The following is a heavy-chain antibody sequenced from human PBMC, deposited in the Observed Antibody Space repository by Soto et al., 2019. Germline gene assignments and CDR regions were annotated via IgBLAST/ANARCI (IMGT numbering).Heavy chain of an antibody. CDR1: GYSFTSYW. CDR2: IYPGDSDT. J-gene: IGHJ6*02. D-gene: IGHD3-22*01. Sequence: GESLKISCKGSGYSFTSYWIGWVRQMPGKGLEWMGFIYPGDSDTRYSPSFQGQVTISADKSISTAYLQWSSLKASDTAMYYCARLGPGSITMIVVVGGLYGMDVWGQGTTVTVSS. V-gene: IGHV5-51*01. CDR3: ARLGPGSITMIVVVGGLYGMDV.